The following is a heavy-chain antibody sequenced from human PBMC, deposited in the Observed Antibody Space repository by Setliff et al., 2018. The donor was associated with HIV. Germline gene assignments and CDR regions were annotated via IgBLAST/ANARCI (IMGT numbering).Heavy chain of an antibody. J-gene: IGHJ4*02. CDR3: AIIARNSTSSLDYFDH. V-gene: IGHV3-66*01. Sequence: GSLRLSCAASGLNVSVNYMSWVRQAPGKGLEWVSIIYSDDTTYYGDSVRGRFTVSRDNDKRSMYLQMNSLRVEDTAVYYCAIIARNSTSSLDYFDHWGRGTLVTVS. CDR2: IYSDDTT. D-gene: IGHD2-2*01. CDR1: GLNVSVNY.